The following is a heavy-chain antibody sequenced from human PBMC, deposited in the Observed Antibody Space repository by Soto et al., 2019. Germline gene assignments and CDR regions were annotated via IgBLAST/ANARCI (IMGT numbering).Heavy chain of an antibody. CDR3: TRNGNYCLDY. Sequence: SETLSLTCAVSGGSISSGNWWSFVRQTPGKGLEWIGEIYRTGETNYNPSLKSRATISVDKSENQFSLRLNSVTAADTAFYYCTRNGNYCLDYWGQGTLVTVSS. CDR2: IYRTGET. J-gene: IGHJ4*02. V-gene: IGHV4-4*02. D-gene: IGHD1-7*01. CDR1: GGSISSGNW.